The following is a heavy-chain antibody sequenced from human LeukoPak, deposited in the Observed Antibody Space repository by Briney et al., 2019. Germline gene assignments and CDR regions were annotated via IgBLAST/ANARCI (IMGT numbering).Heavy chain of an antibody. J-gene: IGHJ4*02. CDR2: ISGSGGST. V-gene: IGHV3-23*01. CDR1: GFTFSSYG. CDR3: AKDRSYGPFDY. D-gene: IGHD5-18*01. Sequence: GGSLRLSCAASGFTFSSYGMSWVRQAPGKGLEWVSAISGSGGSTYYADSVKGRFTLSRHNSKNPLYLQMNSLRAEDTAVYYCAKDRSYGPFDYWGQGTLVTVSS.